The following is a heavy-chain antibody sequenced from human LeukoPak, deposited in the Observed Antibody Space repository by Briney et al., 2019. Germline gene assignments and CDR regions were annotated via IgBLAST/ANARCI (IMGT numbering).Heavy chain of an antibody. CDR3: ARELGGGYFDH. D-gene: IGHD3-16*01. J-gene: IGHJ4*02. CDR2: ISSSVSTI. Sequence: GGSLRLSCAASGFTFSSYEMNWVRQAPGKGLEWVSYISSSVSTIYYAGSVKGRFTISRDNAKNSLYLQMNSLRAEDTAVYYCARELGGGYFDHWGQGTLVTVSS. CDR1: GFTFSSYE. V-gene: IGHV3-48*03.